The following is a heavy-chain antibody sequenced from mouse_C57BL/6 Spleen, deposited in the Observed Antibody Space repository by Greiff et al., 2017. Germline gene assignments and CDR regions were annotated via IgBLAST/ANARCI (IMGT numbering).Heavy chain of an antibody. D-gene: IGHD2-2*01. CDR1: GFNIKDYY. Sequence: VQLKQSGAELVRPGASVKLSCTASGFNIKDYYMHWVKQRPEQGLEWIGRIDPEDGDTEYAPKFQGKATMTADTSSNTAYLQLSSLTSSDTAVYYCTSMVTPFAYWGQGTLVTVSA. CDR3: TSMVTPFAY. CDR2: IDPEDGDT. V-gene: IGHV14-1*01. J-gene: IGHJ3*01.